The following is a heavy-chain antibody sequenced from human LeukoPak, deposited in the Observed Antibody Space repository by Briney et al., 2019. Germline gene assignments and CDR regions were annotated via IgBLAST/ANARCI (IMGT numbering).Heavy chain of an antibody. CDR3: AREGGWLQFDFFDY. D-gene: IGHD5-24*01. V-gene: IGHV3-30*02. CDR1: GFTFSSYG. Sequence: PGGSLRLSCAASGFTFSSYGMHWVRQAPGKGLEWVPFIRYDGSNKYYADSVKGRFTISRDNSKNTLYLQMNSLRAEDTAVYYCAREGGWLQFDFFDYWGQGTLVTVSS. CDR2: IRYDGSNK. J-gene: IGHJ4*02.